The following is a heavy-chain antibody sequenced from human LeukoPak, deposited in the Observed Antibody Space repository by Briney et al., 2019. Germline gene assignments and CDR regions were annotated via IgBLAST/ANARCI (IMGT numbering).Heavy chain of an antibody. V-gene: IGHV3-21*01. Sequence: PGGSLRLSCAASGFTFSSYSMNWVRQAPGKGLEWVSSISSSSSYIYYADSVKGRFTISRDNAKNSQYLQMNSLRAEDTAVYYCARWARGYGDYQTTRYNWFDPWGQGTLVTVSS. CDR1: GFTFSSYS. CDR3: ARWARGYGDYQTTRYNWFDP. D-gene: IGHD4-17*01. J-gene: IGHJ5*02. CDR2: ISSSSSYI.